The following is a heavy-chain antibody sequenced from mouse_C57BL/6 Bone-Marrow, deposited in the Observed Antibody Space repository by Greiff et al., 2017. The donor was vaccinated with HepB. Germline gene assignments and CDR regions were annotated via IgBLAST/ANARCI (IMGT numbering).Heavy chain of an antibody. J-gene: IGHJ4*01. V-gene: IGHV1-64*01. Sequence: QVQLQQPGAELVKPGASVKLSCKASGYTFTSYWMHWVKQRPGQGLEWIGMIHPNSGSTNYNEKFKSKATLTVDKSSSTAYMQLSSLTSEDSAVYYSARDFTTVVARYAMDYWGQGTSVTVSS. CDR2: IHPNSGST. CDR1: GYTFTSYW. CDR3: ARDFTTVVARYAMDY. D-gene: IGHD1-1*01.